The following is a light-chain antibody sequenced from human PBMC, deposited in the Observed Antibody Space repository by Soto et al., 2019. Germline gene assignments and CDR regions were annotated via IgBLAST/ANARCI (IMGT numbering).Light chain of an antibody. CDR1: SSDVGNYNY. CDR2: DVS. CDR3: SSYTSSSPYVV. Sequence: QSALTQPASVSGSPGQSITISCTGTSSDVGNYNYVSWYQQHPGKAPKLMLYDVSNRPSGVSNRFSGSKSGNTASLTISGLQAEDEADYYCSSYTSSSPYVVFGGGTKLTVL. J-gene: IGLJ2*01. V-gene: IGLV2-14*01.